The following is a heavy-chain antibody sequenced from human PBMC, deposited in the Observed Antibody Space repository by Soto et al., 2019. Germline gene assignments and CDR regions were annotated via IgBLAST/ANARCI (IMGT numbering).Heavy chain of an antibody. J-gene: IGHJ3*02. CDR1: GFPFTKTW. CDR3: TTDVFTGIVSI. Sequence: EVQLVESGGSLVTPGGSLRLSCAASGFPFTKTWMTWVRQAPGKGLAWVGRIRSKTSSETREYAAPVKGRFTISRDDSKNMLYLEMNSLKIEDTGVYYCTTDVFTGIVSIWGQGTMVTVSS. D-gene: IGHD3-22*01. V-gene: IGHV3-15*01. CDR2: IRSKTSSETR.